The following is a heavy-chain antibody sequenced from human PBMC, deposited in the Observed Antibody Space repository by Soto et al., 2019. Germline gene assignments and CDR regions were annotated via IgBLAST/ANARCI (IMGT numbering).Heavy chain of an antibody. CDR3: ARVSKDIVVVVAAIGDAFDI. Sequence: ASVKVSCKASGGTFSSYAISWVRQAPGQGLEWMGGIIPIFGTANYAQKFQGRVTITADESTSTAYMELSSLRSEDTAVYYSARVSKDIVVVVAAIGDAFDIWGQGTMVTVSS. D-gene: IGHD2-15*01. CDR1: GGTFSSYA. V-gene: IGHV1-69*13. CDR2: IIPIFGTA. J-gene: IGHJ3*02.